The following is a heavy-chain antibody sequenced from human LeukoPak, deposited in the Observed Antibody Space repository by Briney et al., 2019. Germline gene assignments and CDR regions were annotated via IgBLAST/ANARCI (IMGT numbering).Heavy chain of an antibody. CDR3: AKDLYYDSSGRAPDFDY. J-gene: IGHJ4*02. D-gene: IGHD3-22*01. CDR1: GFTFSSYA. Sequence: GGTLRLSCAASGFTFSSYAMSWVRQAPGKGLEWVSAISGSGGSTYYADSVKGRFTISRDNSKNTLYLQMNSLRAEDTAVYYCAKDLYYDSSGRAPDFDYWGQGTLVTVSS. CDR2: ISGSGGST. V-gene: IGHV3-23*01.